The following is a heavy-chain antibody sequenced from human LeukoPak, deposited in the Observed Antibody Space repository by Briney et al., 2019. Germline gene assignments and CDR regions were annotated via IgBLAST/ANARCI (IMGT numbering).Heavy chain of an antibody. Sequence: GGSLRLSCAASGFTFSSYAMSWVRQAPGKGLEWVSAISGSGGSTNYADSVKGRFSISRDNPKNTLYLQMNSLRAEDTAVYFCAKRGVVIRVILVGFHKEAYYFDSWGQGALVTVSS. CDR1: GFTFSSYA. CDR3: AKRGVVIRVILVGFHKEAYYFDS. V-gene: IGHV3-23*01. CDR2: ISGSGGST. D-gene: IGHD3-22*01. J-gene: IGHJ4*02.